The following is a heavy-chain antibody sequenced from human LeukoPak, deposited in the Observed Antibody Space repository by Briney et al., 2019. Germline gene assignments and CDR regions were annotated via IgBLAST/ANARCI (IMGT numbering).Heavy chain of an antibody. D-gene: IGHD3-10*01. V-gene: IGHV3-30*18. Sequence: PGGSLRLSCAAFGFIFSRYGMHWVRQAPGKGLEWVAVISYEGKNKYYADSVKGRFTIYRDNSKNTLYLEMNSLRPEDTAVYFCAKEKDYYVSGSNSDWGQGTLVTVSS. CDR2: ISYEGKNK. CDR1: GFIFSRYG. J-gene: IGHJ4*02. CDR3: AKEKDYYVSGSNSD.